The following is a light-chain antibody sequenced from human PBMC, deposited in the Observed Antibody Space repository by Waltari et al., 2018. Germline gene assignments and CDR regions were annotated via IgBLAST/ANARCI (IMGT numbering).Light chain of an antibody. CDR2: KTS. CDR1: QRISSW. Sequence: DIRMTQSPSTLSASVGDRVTITCRASQRISSWLAWYQQKPGKAPKLLIYKTSSLESGVPSRFSGSGSGTEFTLTISSLQPDDFATYYCQQYSSYSWTFGQGTKVEIK. V-gene: IGKV1-5*03. CDR3: QQYSSYSWT. J-gene: IGKJ1*01.